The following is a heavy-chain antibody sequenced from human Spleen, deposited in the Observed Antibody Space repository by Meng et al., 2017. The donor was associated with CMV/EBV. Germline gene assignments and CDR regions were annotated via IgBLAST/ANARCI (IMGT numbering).Heavy chain of an antibody. J-gene: IGHJ6*02. CDR2: IIPILGIA. CDR3: ARVLDGSTLDGLDV. D-gene: IGHD3-3*01. V-gene: IGHV1-69*10. CDR1: GGTFSSYA. Sequence: SVKVSCKASGGTFSSYAISWVRQAPGQGLEWMGGIIPILGIANYAQKFQGRVTITADESTRTEYMELNNLRSEDTAVYYCARVLDGSTLDGLDVWGQGTTVTVSS.